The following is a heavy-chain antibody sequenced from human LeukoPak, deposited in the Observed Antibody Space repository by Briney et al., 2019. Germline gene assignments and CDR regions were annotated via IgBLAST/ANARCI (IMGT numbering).Heavy chain of an antibody. V-gene: IGHV4-38-2*02. Sequence: SETLSLTCTVSGYSISSGYYWGWIRQPPGKGLEWIGSIYHSGSTYYNPSLKSRVTISVDTSKNQFSLKLSSVTAADTAVYYCARHLAPSSGYLTLDYWGQGTLLTVSS. CDR1: GYSISSGYY. CDR3: ARHLAPSSGYLTLDY. CDR2: IYHSGST. J-gene: IGHJ4*02. D-gene: IGHD3-22*01.